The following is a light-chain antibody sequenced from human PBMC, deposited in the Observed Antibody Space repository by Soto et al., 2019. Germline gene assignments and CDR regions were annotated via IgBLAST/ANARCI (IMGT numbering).Light chain of an antibody. CDR1: QSVSSY. CDR2: DAS. CDR3: QQSSNWPPYT. Sequence: ELVLTQSPATLSLSPGERATLSCRASQSVSSYLAWYQQKPGQAPRLLSYDASNRATVIPARFSGSGSGTDFTLTISSLEPEDFAVYYCQQSSNWPPYTFGQGTKLEIK. J-gene: IGKJ2*01. V-gene: IGKV3-11*01.